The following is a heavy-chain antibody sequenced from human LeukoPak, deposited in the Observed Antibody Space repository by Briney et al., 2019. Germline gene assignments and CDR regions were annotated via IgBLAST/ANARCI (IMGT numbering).Heavy chain of an antibody. J-gene: IGHJ4*02. CDR2: VCYNGTT. CDR3: ATSGGFNSPRHY. D-gene: IGHD3-16*01. CDR1: GDSISSYF. V-gene: IGHV4-59*01. Sequence: PSETLSLTCSVSGDSISSYFWAWIRQPPGKGLEWIGYVCYNGTTNYNPSLRNRVAISIDTSENQFSLKLNSATAADTAVYYCATSGGFNSPRHYWGQGTLVTVSS.